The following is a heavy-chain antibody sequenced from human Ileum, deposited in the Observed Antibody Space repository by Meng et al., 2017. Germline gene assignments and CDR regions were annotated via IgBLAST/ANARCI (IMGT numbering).Heavy chain of an antibody. Sequence: QVQLQQSGPGLVMPSQTLSLSCAISGDSVSSNSAAWNWIRQSPSRGLEWLGRTYYRSKWYNNYAVSVRSRISINPDTSKSQFSLQLNSVTPEDTAVYYCARDGGAAPDYFDYWGQRTLVTVSS. D-gene: IGHD3-16*01. J-gene: IGHJ4*02. CDR1: GDSVSSNSAA. V-gene: IGHV6-1*01. CDR2: TYYRSKWYN. CDR3: ARDGGAAPDYFDY.